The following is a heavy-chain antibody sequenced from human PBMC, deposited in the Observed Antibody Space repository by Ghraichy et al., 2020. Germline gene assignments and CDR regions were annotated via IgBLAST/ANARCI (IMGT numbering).Heavy chain of an antibody. J-gene: IGHJ4*02. CDR3: AKEMDTRGWDSADY. V-gene: IGHV3-23*01. CDR2: IRGSGVNT. D-gene: IGHD6-19*01. CDR1: GFTFSNYA. Sequence: GGSLRLSCAASGFTFSNYAMSWLRQPPGKGLEWVSVIRGSGVNTYYADSVKGRFTVSRDNSKNSLYLQMNSLRAEDTAVYYCAKEMDTRGWDSADYWGQGTLVTVSS.